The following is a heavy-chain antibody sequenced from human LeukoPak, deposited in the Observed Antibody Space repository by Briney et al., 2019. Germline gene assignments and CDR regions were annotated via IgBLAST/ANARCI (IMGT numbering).Heavy chain of an antibody. CDR3: ARGSSGYDFSGAYY. CDR2: ISSNGGST. V-gene: IGHV3-64*01. D-gene: IGHD6-25*01. CDR1: GFTFSSYA. J-gene: IGHJ4*02. Sequence: PGGSLRLSCAASGFTFSSYAMHWVRQAPGKGLEYVSAISSNGGSTYYASSVKGRFTISRDNSKNTLYLQMGSLRAEDTAVYYCARGSSGYDFSGAYYWGQGTLVTVSS.